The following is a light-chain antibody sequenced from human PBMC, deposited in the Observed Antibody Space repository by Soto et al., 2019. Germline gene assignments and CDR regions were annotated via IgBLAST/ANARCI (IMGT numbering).Light chain of an antibody. CDR1: QSVSGY. CDR3: EHYGGSFR. J-gene: IGKJ3*01. Sequence: IMLTQTALTLSLYREERATVSCRASQSVSGYLVWYQQKPGQAPRLLIYDASTRAAGIPARFIGSGYGTDFTLLMCRLAPEDFAVYYGEHYGGSFRFGPGTKVDIK. V-gene: IGKV3-20*01. CDR2: DAS.